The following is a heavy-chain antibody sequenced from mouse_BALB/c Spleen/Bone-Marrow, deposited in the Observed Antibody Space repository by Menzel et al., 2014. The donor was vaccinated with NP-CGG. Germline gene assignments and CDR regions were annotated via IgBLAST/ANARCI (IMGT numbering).Heavy chain of an antibody. CDR1: GFSLTSYG. V-gene: IGHV2-6*02. J-gene: IGHJ4*01. Sequence: QVQLQQSGPGLVAPSQSLSIPCTVSGFSLTSYGVHWVRRPPGKGLEWLVVIWSDGNTTYNSALKSRLSISKDNSKSQVFLKMNSLQTDDTAMYYCARNPYGNYAMDYWGQGTSVTVSS. D-gene: IGHD2-10*02. CDR3: ARNPYGNYAMDY. CDR2: IWSDGNT.